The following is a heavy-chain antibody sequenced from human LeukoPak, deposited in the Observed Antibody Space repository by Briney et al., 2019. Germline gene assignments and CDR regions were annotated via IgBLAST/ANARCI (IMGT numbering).Heavy chain of an antibody. D-gene: IGHD6-13*01. J-gene: IGHJ4*02. V-gene: IGHV1-8*01. CDR3: ARGRPGPAGAGTYDF. CDR2: MNPNSGKT. Sequence: ASLKVSCTASGYTFTTSDINWVRQAPGQGLEWMGGMNPNSGKTGGAQKSQGRLTMTKNTSTSTAYMEVTGLRFEHTAIYYCARGRPGPAGAGTYDFWGEGTLMTASS. CDR1: GYTFTTSD.